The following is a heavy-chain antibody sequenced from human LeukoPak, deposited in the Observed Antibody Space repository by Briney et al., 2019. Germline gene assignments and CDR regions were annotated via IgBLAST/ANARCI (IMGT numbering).Heavy chain of an antibody. J-gene: IGHJ5*02. D-gene: IGHD1-26*01. CDR1: GFTFSNAW. CDR3: TTDKTSGSYSNWFDP. V-gene: IGHV3-15*01. Sequence: GGSLRLSCAASGFTFSNAWMSWVRQAPGKGLEWVGLIKNKTDDGTTDYAAPVKGRFTTASDESKNTLYLQMYSLKTEDTAVYYCTTDKTSGSYSNWFDPCGQGALVTVSS. CDR2: IKNKTDDGTT.